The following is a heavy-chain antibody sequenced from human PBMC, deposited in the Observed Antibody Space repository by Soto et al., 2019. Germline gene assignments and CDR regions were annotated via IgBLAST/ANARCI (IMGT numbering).Heavy chain of an antibody. V-gene: IGHV3-23*01. J-gene: IGHJ4*02. Sequence: GGSLRLSCAASGFTFSNYAMSWVRQAPGRGLEWVSTISGGGGTTYYADSVKGRFTISRDNSKNTLYLQMNSLRADDTAVYFCAKSSFDSSDYYYAFDYWGQGTLVTVSS. CDR2: ISGGGGTT. D-gene: IGHD3-22*01. CDR1: GFTFSNYA. CDR3: AKSSFDSSDYYYAFDY.